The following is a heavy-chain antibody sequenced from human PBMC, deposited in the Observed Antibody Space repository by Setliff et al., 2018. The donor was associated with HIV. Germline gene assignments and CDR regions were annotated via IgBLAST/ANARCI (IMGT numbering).Heavy chain of an antibody. J-gene: IGHJ4*02. V-gene: IGHV1-18*01. CDR1: GYTFSSYG. CDR2: ISTKNGAT. CDR3: ATTSTDAFRSVPDF. Sequence: GASVKVSCKTSGYTFSSYGICWVRQAPGHGLEWMGWISTKNGATTYAQNYRGRVTMTVDAASATAFLDLRSLRLADSAVYFCATTSTDAFRSVPDFWGQGTRVT.